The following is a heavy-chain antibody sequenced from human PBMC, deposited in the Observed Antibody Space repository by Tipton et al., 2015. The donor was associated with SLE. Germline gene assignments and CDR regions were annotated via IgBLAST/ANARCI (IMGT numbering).Heavy chain of an antibody. CDR3: ARGRIAVALFDY. Sequence: LRLSCAVYGGSFSGYYWSWIRQPPGKGLEWIGEINHSGSTNYNPSLKSRVTISVDTSKNQFSLKLSSVTAADTAVYYCARGRIAVALFDYWGQGTLVTVSS. CDR1: GGSFSGYY. J-gene: IGHJ4*02. V-gene: IGHV4-34*01. CDR2: INHSGST. D-gene: IGHD6-19*01.